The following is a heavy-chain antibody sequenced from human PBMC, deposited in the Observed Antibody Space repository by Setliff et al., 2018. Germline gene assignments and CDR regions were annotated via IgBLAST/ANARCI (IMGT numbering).Heavy chain of an antibody. CDR1: GGSISSYY. CDR2: IYTSGTT. V-gene: IGHV4-4*07. Sequence: PSETLSLTCNVSGGSISSYYWTWIRQPAGKGLEWIGHIYTSGTTKYNPSLKSRVTISLDTSKNHFSLKLDSVTAADTALYYCARSPSSGAYWNPRPFYSDYWARGTLVTVSS. D-gene: IGHD1-26*01. J-gene: IGHJ4*02. CDR3: ARSPSSGAYWNPRPFYSDY.